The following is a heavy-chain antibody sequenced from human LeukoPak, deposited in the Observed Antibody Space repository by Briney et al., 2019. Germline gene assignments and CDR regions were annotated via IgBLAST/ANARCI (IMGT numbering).Heavy chain of an antibody. D-gene: IGHD5-18*01. CDR2: TKGDDSEK. CDR3: ARSGYSYALDH. V-gene: IGHV3-7*01. Sequence: GGSLRLSCAASGFSFSTFWMSWVRQAPGKGLEWVANTKGDDSEKYYVESVQGRFTISRDNAKNSLYLHMNSLRAEDTALYYCARSGYSYALDHWGQGSQVVVSS. CDR1: GFSFSTFW. J-gene: IGHJ1*01.